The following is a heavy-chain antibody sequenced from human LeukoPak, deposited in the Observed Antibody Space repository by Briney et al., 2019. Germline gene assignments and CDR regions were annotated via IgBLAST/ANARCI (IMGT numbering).Heavy chain of an antibody. CDR1: GYTFTKYY. CDR3: ARDLFPDTASLWVA. V-gene: IGHV1-46*01. CDR2: INPRGGST. J-gene: IGHJ5*02. Sequence: ASVKVSCKASGYTFTKYYIHWVRQAPGQGLEWMGIINPRGGSTIYSQKFQGRVAMTRDMSTSTVYMELSSLRSEDTAVYYCARDLFPDTASLWVAWGQGTLVTVSS. D-gene: IGHD5-18*01.